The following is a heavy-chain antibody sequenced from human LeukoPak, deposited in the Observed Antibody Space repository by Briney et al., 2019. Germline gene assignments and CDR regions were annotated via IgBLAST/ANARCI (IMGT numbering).Heavy chain of an antibody. CDR1: GYSFTSYW. D-gene: IGHD6-13*01. V-gene: IGHV5-51*01. Sequence: GESLKISCKGSGYSFTSYWIGWVRQMPGKGLEWMGIIYPGDSDTRYSPSFQGQVTISADKSISTAYLQWSSLKASDTAVYYCARRRDVTAAGRFFDYWGQGTLVTVSS. J-gene: IGHJ4*02. CDR3: ARRRDVTAAGRFFDY. CDR2: IYPGDSDT.